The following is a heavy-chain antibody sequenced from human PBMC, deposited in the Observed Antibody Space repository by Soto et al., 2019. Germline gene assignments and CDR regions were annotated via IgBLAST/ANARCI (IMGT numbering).Heavy chain of an antibody. CDR3: ARGGAWIQLWLKFYGMDV. D-gene: IGHD5-18*01. J-gene: IGHJ6*02. CDR2: INHSRST. CDR1: GGSFSGYY. Sequence: PAETLSLTCAVCGGSFSGYYGGWVRERPGEGRESIREINHSRSTNYHPPLKGRVTISVDTSKNPFSLKLSSVTAADTAVYYCARGGAWIQLWLKFYGMDVWGQGTTVTVS. V-gene: IGHV4-34*01.